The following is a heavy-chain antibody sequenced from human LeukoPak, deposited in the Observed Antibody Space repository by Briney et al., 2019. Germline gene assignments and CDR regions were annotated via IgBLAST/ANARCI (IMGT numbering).Heavy chain of an antibody. D-gene: IGHD6-19*01. CDR2: MNPNSGNT. CDR3: ARADYSSGNDAFDI. CDR1: GYTFTSYD. V-gene: IGHV1-8*03. Sequence: GASVKVSCKASGYTFTSYDINWVRQATGQGLEWMGWMNPNSGNTGYAQKFQGRVTITRNTSISTAYMELSSLRSEDTAVYYCARADYSSGNDAFDIWGQGTMVTVSS. J-gene: IGHJ3*02.